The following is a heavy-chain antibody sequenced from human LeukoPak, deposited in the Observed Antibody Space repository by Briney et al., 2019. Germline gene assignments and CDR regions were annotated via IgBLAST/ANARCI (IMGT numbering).Heavy chain of an antibody. D-gene: IGHD6-19*01. CDR2: ISGSGDSI. V-gene: IGHV3-23*01. J-gene: IGHJ4*02. CDR3: AKVYSSDWFPGDYFEY. CDR1: GGSISSSSYY. Sequence: ETLSLTCTVSGGSISSSSYYWGWIRQAPGKGLEWVSGISGSGDSIYYPGFVKGRFTISRDNSKNTVYLQMNSLRAEDTAVYYCAKVYSSDWFPGDYFEYWGQGTLVTVSS.